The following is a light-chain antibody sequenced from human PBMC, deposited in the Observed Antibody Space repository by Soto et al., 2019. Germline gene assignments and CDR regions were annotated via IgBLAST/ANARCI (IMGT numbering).Light chain of an antibody. CDR2: GAF. CDR3: QQRNTWPPVT. Sequence: IVMTQSPATLSVSPGERATLSCRASQSVSSNLAWYQQKPGQAPRLLIYGAFNRATGIPARFSGSGSGADFTLTISSLEPEDFAIYYCQQRNTWPPVTFGQGTHWRL. CDR1: QSVSSN. J-gene: IGKJ5*01. V-gene: IGKV3-11*01.